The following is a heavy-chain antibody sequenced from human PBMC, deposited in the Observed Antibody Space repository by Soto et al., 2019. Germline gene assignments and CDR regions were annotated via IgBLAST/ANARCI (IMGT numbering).Heavy chain of an antibody. CDR3: ARDGSDGDELDY. Sequence: QVPLVQSGAEVKKPGSSVKVSCKASGGTFSSYAISWVRQPPGQGLEWLGGIIPVFGTANYAQKFQGRVTNPADEATSTAYMAQSSLRSEDTVVDYCARDGSDGDELDYGGQGTLVTVAS. CDR2: IIPVFGTA. V-gene: IGHV1-69*01. J-gene: IGHJ4*02. CDR1: GGTFSSYA. D-gene: IGHD4-17*01.